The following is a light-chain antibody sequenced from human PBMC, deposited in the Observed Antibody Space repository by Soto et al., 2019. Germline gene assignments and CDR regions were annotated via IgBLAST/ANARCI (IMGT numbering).Light chain of an antibody. CDR1: SSDVGGFNY. V-gene: IGLV2-11*01. CDR2: DVT. CDR3: CSYAGRYTFYV. Sequence: QSALTQPRSVSGSPGQSVTISCTGTSSDVGGFNYVSWYQQHPGKAPKLMIYDVTKRPSGVPDRFSASKSGNTAPLTISGLQAEDEADYYCCSYAGRYTFYVFGTGTKV. J-gene: IGLJ1*01.